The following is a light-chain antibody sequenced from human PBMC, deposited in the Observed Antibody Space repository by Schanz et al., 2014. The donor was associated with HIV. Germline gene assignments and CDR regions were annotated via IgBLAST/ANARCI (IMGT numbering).Light chain of an antibody. Sequence: QSVLTQPPSASGSPGQSVTISCTGTSSDVGGYNYVSWYQQHPGKAPKLMIYEVSKRPSGVPDRFSGSKSGNTASLTVSGLQAEDEADYFCSSYTSSLTRVFGTGTKLTVL. J-gene: IGLJ1*01. CDR3: SSYTSSLTRV. CDR1: SSDVGGYNY. V-gene: IGLV2-8*01. CDR2: EVS.